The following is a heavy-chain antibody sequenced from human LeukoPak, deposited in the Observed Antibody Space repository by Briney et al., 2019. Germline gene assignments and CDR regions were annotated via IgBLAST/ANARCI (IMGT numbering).Heavy chain of an antibody. CDR2: MNPSSGHA. CDR1: GYSFTNYD. CDR3: ARRIVAGPKSSFDY. Sequence: ASVKVSCKGSGYSFTNYDLHWVRQANGQGLEWMGGMNPSSGHAGYAKKLQDRVTMTRNTSINTAYMELSSLKSEDTAVYYCARRIVAGPKSSFDYWGQGTLVTVSS. D-gene: IGHD5-12*01. V-gene: IGHV1-8*01. J-gene: IGHJ4*02.